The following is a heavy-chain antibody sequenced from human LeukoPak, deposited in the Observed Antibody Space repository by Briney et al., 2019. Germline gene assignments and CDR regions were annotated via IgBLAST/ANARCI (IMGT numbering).Heavy chain of an antibody. Sequence: GGSLRLSCAASGFTFSSYSMNWVRQAPGKGLEWVSSISSSSSYIYYADSVKGRFTISRDNAKNSLYLQMNSLRAEDTAVYYCARDLYSYGTYYFDYWGQGTLVTVSS. J-gene: IGHJ4*02. D-gene: IGHD5-18*01. CDR2: ISSSSSYI. V-gene: IGHV3-21*01. CDR1: GFTFSSYS. CDR3: ARDLYSYGTYYFDY.